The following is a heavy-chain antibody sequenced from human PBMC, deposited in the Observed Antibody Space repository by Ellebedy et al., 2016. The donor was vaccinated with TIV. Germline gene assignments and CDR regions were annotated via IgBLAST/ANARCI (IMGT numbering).Heavy chain of an antibody. D-gene: IGHD1-26*01. CDR3: ARDLVWERPDTDY. V-gene: IGHV3-7*01. Sequence: GESLKISXAASGFTFSRFWMSWFRQSPGKGLEWVGNIKADGSETYYLDSVRGRFTISRDNAQNSLYLQMSSLSADDTAVYFCARDLVWERPDTDYWGQGTLVTVSS. J-gene: IGHJ4*02. CDR2: IKADGSET. CDR1: GFTFSRFW.